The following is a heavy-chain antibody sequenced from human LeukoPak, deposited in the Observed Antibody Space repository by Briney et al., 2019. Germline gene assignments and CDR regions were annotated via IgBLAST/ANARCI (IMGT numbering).Heavy chain of an antibody. J-gene: IGHJ4*02. Sequence: GGSLRLSCAASGFLFFNYGMNWVRQAPGKGLEWVSVVTGNGAETKYADSVKGRFTVFRDNSKNMLYLQTDRLRADDTAVYYCAKRDGPYFFDYWGQGTPVTVSS. CDR2: VTGNGAET. CDR1: GFLFFNYG. CDR3: AKRDGPYFFDY. V-gene: IGHV3-23*01.